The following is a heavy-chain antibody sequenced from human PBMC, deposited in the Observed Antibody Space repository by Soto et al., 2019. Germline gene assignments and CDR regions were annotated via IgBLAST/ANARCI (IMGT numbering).Heavy chain of an antibody. CDR3: ARDRPYYYDSSGYYQPFDY. CDR1: GYTFTSYG. V-gene: IGHV1-18*01. Sequence: ASVKVSCKASGYTFTSYGISWVRQAPGQGLEWMGWISAYNGNTNYAQKLQGRVTMTTDTSTSTAYMELGSLRSDDTAVYYCARDRPYYYDSSGYYQPFDYWGQGTLVTVSS. CDR2: ISAYNGNT. J-gene: IGHJ4*02. D-gene: IGHD3-22*01.